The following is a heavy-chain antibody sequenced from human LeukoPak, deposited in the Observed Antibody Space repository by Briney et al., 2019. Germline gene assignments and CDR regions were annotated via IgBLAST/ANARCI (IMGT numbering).Heavy chain of an antibody. CDR1: GYTFTGYY. CDR3: ARGYCSGGSCYSVESWFDP. CDR2: INPNSGGT. J-gene: IGHJ5*02. V-gene: IGHV1-2*06. Sequence: ASVKVSCKAAGYTFTGYYMFWVRQAPGQGLEWMGRINPNSGGTNYAQKFQSRVTMTRDTSISTAYMELSRLRSDDTAVYYCARGYCSGGSCYSVESWFDPWGQGTLLTVSS. D-gene: IGHD2-15*01.